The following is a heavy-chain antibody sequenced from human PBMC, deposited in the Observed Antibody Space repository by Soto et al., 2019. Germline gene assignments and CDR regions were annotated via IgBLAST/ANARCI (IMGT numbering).Heavy chain of an antibody. J-gene: IGHJ6*02. CDR1: GFTFSSYA. V-gene: IGHV3-30-3*01. CDR2: ISYDGSNK. Sequence: QVQLVESGGGVVQPGRSLRLSCAASGFTFSSYAMHWVRQAPGKGLEWVAVISYDGSNKYYADPVKGRFTISRDNSKNTLYLQMNSVRAEDTDVYYCARVGYPNYGGRWKTHYYGMDVWGQGTTVTVSS. CDR3: ARVGYPNYGGRWKTHYYGMDV. D-gene: IGHD4-17*01.